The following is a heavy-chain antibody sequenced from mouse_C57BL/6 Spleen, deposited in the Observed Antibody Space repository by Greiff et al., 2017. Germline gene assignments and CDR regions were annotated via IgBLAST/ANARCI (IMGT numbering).Heavy chain of an antibody. CDR2: IYPGNSDT. CDR1: GYTFTSYW. CDR3: TAKGYYYGSSYVDY. D-gene: IGHD1-1*01. V-gene: IGHV1-5*01. Sequence: EFQLQQSGTVLARPGASVKMSCKTSGYTFTSYWMHWVKQRPGQGLEWIGAIYPGNSDTSYNQKFKGKAKLTAVTSASTAYMELSSLTNEDSAVYYCTAKGYYYGSSYVDYWGQGTTLTVSS. J-gene: IGHJ2*01.